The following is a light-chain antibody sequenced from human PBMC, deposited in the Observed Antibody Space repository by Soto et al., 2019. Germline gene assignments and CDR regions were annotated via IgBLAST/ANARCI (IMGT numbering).Light chain of an antibody. CDR3: QQSYTTPPR. CDR2: AAS. J-gene: IGKJ1*01. CDR1: QSISNY. Sequence: DIQMTQSPSSLSASVGDRVTITCRASQSISNYLNWYQQEPGEAPKLLIYAASSLQSGVPSRFSGSGSGTDFTLTISSLQPEDFATYYCQQSYTTPPRFGQGTKVEIK. V-gene: IGKV1-39*01.